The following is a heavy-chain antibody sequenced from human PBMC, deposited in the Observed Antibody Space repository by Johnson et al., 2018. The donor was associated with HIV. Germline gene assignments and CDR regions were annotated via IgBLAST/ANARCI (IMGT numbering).Heavy chain of an antibody. D-gene: IGHD3-9*01. CDR3: ARDRYPRRYFDWLFDALDI. J-gene: IGHJ3*02. Sequence: QVHLVESGGGVVQPGRSLRLSCAASGFTFSSYAMHWVRQAPGKGLECVAVISYDGSNKYYADSVKGRFTISRDNSKNTLYLQMNSLRAEDTAVYYCARDRYPRRYFDWLFDALDIWGQGTMVTVSS. CDR1: GFTFSSYA. CDR2: ISYDGSNK. V-gene: IGHV3-30*04.